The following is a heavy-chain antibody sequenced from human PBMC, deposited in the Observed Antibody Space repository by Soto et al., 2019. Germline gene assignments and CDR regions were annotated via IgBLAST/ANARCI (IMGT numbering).Heavy chain of an antibody. CDR2: IWYDGSNK. CDR3: ARATSDPFYDYSGMDV. V-gene: IGHV3-33*01. CDR1: AFTFSSYG. J-gene: IGHJ6*02. Sequence: WLSLRLSCAASAFTFSSYGMHCVLQAPGTGLEWVAVIWYDGSNKYYADSVKGRFTISRDNAKNTLYLQRNSLRAEDTAVYYSARATSDPFYDYSGMDVWRQGTTVTVSS. D-gene: IGHD2-2*01.